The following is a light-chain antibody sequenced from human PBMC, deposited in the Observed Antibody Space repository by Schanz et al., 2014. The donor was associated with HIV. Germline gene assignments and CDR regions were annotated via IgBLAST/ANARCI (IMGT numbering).Light chain of an antibody. Sequence: QSVLTQPPSASGSPGQSVTISCTGTGSDVGGYNYVSWYQQHPGRAPQLIIYEVDKRPSGVPDRFSGSKSGNTASLTVSGLQVEDEADYYCSSFAGTVLLGVFGGGTKLTVL. CDR2: EVD. CDR3: SSFAGTVLLGV. J-gene: IGLJ3*02. CDR1: GSDVGGYNY. V-gene: IGLV2-8*01.